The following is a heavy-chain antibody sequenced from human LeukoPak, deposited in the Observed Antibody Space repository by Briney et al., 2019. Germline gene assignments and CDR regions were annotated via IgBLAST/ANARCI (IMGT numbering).Heavy chain of an antibody. CDR3: ARDSNGPAF. V-gene: IGHV3-53*01. J-gene: IGHJ4*02. CDR2: IYSDGGT. D-gene: IGHD6-19*01. Sequence: GGSLRLSCVASGLTVSNSYMSWVRQAPGKGLEWVSVIYSDGGTSYSDSVKGRFTISRDYSKSTLYLQMNSLRADDTAVYYCARDSNGPAFWGQGTLVTVSS. CDR1: GLTVSNSY.